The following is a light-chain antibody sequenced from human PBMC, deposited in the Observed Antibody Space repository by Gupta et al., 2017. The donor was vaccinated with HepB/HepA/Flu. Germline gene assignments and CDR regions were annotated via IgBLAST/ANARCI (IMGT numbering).Light chain of an antibody. V-gene: IGLV3-21*04. Sequence: SHVLTLPPSASLAPRTTATITCAGNNIGSKSVHWYQQKPGQAPVLVIYYDSDRPSGIPERFSGSNSGNTATLTISRVEAGDEADYYCQVCDSSSDHPVVFGGGTKLTVL. J-gene: IGLJ2*01. CDR1: NIGSKS. CDR3: QVCDSSSDHPVV. CDR2: YDS.